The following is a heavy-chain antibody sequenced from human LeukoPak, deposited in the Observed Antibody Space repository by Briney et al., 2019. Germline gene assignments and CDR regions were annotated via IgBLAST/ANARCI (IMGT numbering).Heavy chain of an antibody. J-gene: IGHJ4*02. D-gene: IGHD3-22*01. CDR3: ARVRNYYDSSGYSHYFDY. CDR2: ISAYNGNT. V-gene: IGHV1-18*01. Sequence: ASVKVSCKASGYTFTSYGISWVRQAPGQGLEWMGWISAYNGNTNYAQKLQGRVTMTTDTSTSTAYMELRSLRSDGTAVYYCARVRNYYDSSGYSHYFDYWGQGTLVTVSS. CDR1: GYTFTSYG.